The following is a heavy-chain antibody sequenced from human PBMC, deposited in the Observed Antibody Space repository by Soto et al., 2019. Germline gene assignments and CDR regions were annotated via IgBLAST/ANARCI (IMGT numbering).Heavy chain of an antibody. Sequence: EVQLVQSGAEVKKPGESLKISCKGSGYSFTSYWIGWVRQMPGKGLEWVGIIYPGDSETIYSPSFQGKVTISADKSISTAYLQWSSLKASDTAMYYCARRPRSYPNSYYYGMDVWCQGTTVTVSS. J-gene: IGHJ6*02. V-gene: IGHV5-51*03. CDR3: ARRPRSYPNSYYYGMDV. D-gene: IGHD1-26*01. CDR1: GYSFTSYW. CDR2: IYPGDSET.